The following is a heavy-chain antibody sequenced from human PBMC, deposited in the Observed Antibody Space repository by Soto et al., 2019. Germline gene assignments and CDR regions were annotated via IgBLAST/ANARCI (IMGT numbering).Heavy chain of an antibody. V-gene: IGHV3-33*01. CDR3: ARGNYGHRGWFDP. D-gene: IGHD4-17*01. CDR1: GFTFSSYG. CDR2: IWYDGSNK. J-gene: IGHJ5*02. Sequence: GGSLRLSCAASGFTFSSYGMHWVRQAPGKGLEWVAVIWYDGSNKYYADSVKGRFTISRDNSKNTLYLQMNSLRAEDTAVYYCARGNYGHRGWFDPWGQGTLVTVSS.